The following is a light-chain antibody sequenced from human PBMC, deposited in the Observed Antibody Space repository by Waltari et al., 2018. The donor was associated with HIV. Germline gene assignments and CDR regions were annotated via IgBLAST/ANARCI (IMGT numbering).Light chain of an antibody. J-gene: IGLJ3*02. CDR3: SSYTGSSSVV. CDR2: EVS. V-gene: IGLV2-14*01. Sequence: QSALTQPASVSGSPGQSITISCTGASSDVGGYNYVSWYQQPPGKAPKLMIYEVSNRPSGVSNRFSGSKSGNTASLTISGLRAEDEADYYCSSYTGSSSVVFGGGTKLTVL. CDR1: SSDVGGYNY.